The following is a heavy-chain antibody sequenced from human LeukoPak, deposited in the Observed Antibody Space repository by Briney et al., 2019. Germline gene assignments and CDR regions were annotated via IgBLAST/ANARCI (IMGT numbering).Heavy chain of an antibody. V-gene: IGHV3-23*01. CDR3: AKALSGYHAMDV. Sequence: GGSLRLSCADSGFTFSDYYMSWVRQAPGKGLEWVSAISGSGGSTYYADSVKGRFTISRDNSKNTLYLPMNSLRAEDTAVYYCAKALSGYHAMDVWGQGTTVTVSS. CDR2: ISGSGGST. CDR1: GFTFSDYY. D-gene: IGHD3-22*01. J-gene: IGHJ6*02.